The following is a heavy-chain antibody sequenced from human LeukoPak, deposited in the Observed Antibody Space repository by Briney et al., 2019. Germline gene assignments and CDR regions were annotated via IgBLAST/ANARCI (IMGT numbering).Heavy chain of an antibody. J-gene: IGHJ4*02. CDR1: GGSTSSYY. D-gene: IGHD3-22*01. CDR3: ARSGDPYYYDSSGYFYYLDY. CDR2: IYTSGST. Sequence: ETLSLTCTVSGGSTSSYYWSWIRQPAGKGLEWIGRIYTSGSTNYNPSLKSRVTMSVDTSKNQFSLKMSSVTAADTVVYYCARSGDPYYYDSSGYFYYLDYWGQGTLVTVSS. V-gene: IGHV4-4*07.